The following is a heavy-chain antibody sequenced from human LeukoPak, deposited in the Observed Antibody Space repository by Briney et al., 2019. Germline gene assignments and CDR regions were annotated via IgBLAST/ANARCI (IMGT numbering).Heavy chain of an antibody. V-gene: IGHV3-21*01. J-gene: IGHJ5*02. CDR3: ARDRGYGSGSSQNWFDP. CDR1: GFTFSSYT. Sequence: PGGSLRLSCVASGFTFSSYTMIWVRQAPGKGLEWVSSIGSNSDYIYYADSVKGRFTISRDNAKNSLFLQMDSLTADDTAVYYCARDRGYGSGSSQNWFDPWGQGTLVTVSS. D-gene: IGHD3-10*01. CDR2: IGSNSDYI.